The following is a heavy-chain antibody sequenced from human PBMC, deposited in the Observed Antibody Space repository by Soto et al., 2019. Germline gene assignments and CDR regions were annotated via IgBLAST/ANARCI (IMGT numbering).Heavy chain of an antibody. CDR3: ARGDCGGQCPSDY. J-gene: IGHJ4*02. D-gene: IGHD2-21*01. CDR1: GFTFGTYG. V-gene: IGHV3-33*01. Sequence: GGSLRLSCEASGFTFGTYGMHWVRQAPGKGLEWVAGIWYDGSVKTYADSVKGRFSVSRDNSQNTVSLQMNTLRAEDTAVYYCARGDCGGQCPSDYWGQGTLVTVSS. CDR2: IWYDGSVK.